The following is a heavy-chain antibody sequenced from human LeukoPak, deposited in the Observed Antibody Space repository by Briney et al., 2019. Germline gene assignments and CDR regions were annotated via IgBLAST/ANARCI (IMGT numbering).Heavy chain of an antibody. D-gene: IGHD3-16*02. Sequence: PSETLSLTCAVYGGSFSGYYWSWIRQPPGKGLEWIGEINHSGSTNYNPSLKSRVTTSVDTSKNQFSLKLSSVTAADTAVYYCARGGMITFGGVIVDDYFDYWGQGTLVTVSS. V-gene: IGHV4-34*01. J-gene: IGHJ4*02. CDR3: ARGGMITFGGVIVDDYFDY. CDR1: GGSFSGYY. CDR2: INHSGST.